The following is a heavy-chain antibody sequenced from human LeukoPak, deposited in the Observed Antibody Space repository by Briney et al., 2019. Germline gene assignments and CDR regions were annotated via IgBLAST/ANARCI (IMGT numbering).Heavy chain of an antibody. V-gene: IGHV1-8*03. CDR3: ARNDYGDYFDY. CDR2: MNPNSGNT. CDR1: GYTFTSYD. D-gene: IGHD4-17*01. J-gene: IGHJ4*02. Sequence: GASVKVSCKASGYTFTSYDINWVRQATGQGLEWMGWMNPNSGNTGYAQKFQGRVTITRNTSISTAYMELSSLRAEDTAVYYCARNDYGDYFDYWGQGTLVTVSS.